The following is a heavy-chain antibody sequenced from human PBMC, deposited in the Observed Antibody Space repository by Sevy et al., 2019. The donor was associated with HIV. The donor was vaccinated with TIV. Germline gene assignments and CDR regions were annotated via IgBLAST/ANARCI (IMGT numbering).Heavy chain of an antibody. J-gene: IGHJ4*02. CDR3: ARVGGTRFGSSHFDY. Sequence: ASVKVSCKASGYTFTGYYMHWVRQAPGQGLEWMGWINPNSGGTNYAQKFQGRVTMTRDASISTADMELSRLRYDDTAVYYCARVGGTRFGSSHFDYWGQGTLVTVSS. V-gene: IGHV1-2*02. CDR1: GYTFTGYY. D-gene: IGHD3-16*01. CDR2: INPNSGGT.